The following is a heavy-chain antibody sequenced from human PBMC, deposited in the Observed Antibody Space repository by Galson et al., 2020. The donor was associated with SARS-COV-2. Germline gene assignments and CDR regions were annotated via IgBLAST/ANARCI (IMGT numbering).Heavy chain of an antibody. CDR2: ISNGGSHI. V-gene: IGHV3-21*01. J-gene: IGHJ5*02. CDR1: GFTFSRHG. CDR3: VRESFVWSGEFTEAPNWFGP. D-gene: IGHD3-10*01. Sequence: GESLKISCAASGFTFSRHGMSWVRQAPGKGLEWVASISNGGSHIFYADSLRGRFTVSRDNARNSLHLQMNSLRAEDTAVYYCVRESFVWSGEFTEAPNWFGPWGKGTLVTVSA.